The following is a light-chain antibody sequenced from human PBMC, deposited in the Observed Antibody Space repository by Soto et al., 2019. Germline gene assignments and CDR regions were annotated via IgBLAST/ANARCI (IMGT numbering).Light chain of an antibody. J-gene: IGKJ4*01. V-gene: IGKV1-16*01. CDR2: AAS. CDR3: QQYEIYTIT. Sequence: DIQMTQSPSSLSASVGDTVTITCRASQGIGDYLAWFQQKPGKAPKSLIYAASDLHSGVPSRFSGSGSVTDFTLTINSLQPEDSATYYCQQYEIYTITFGGGTRVEI. CDR1: QGIGDY.